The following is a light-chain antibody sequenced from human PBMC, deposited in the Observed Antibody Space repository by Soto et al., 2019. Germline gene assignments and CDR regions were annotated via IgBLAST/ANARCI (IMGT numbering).Light chain of an antibody. Sequence: QSVLTQPPSASGSPGQSVTIYCTGTSRDVGVYNYVSWYQQHPGKAPKLIIYEVSKRPSGVPDRFSGSKSGNTASLTVSGLQAEDEADYYCSSYAGTNNWVFGGGTKLTVL. J-gene: IGLJ3*02. CDR2: EVS. CDR3: SSYAGTNNWV. CDR1: SRDVGVYNY. V-gene: IGLV2-8*01.